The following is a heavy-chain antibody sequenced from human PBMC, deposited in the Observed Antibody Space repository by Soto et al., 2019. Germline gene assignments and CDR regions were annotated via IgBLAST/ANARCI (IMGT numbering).Heavy chain of an antibody. J-gene: IGHJ5*02. D-gene: IGHD2-2*01. Sequence: ASVKVSCKASGYTFTSYCISWVRQAPGQGLEWMGWISAYNGNTNYAQKLQGRVTMTTDTSTSTAYMELRSLRSDDTAVYYCARGPDIVVVPAASWGWFDPWGQGTLVTVSS. CDR2: ISAYNGNT. V-gene: IGHV1-18*01. CDR3: ARGPDIVVVPAASWGWFDP. CDR1: GYTFTSYC.